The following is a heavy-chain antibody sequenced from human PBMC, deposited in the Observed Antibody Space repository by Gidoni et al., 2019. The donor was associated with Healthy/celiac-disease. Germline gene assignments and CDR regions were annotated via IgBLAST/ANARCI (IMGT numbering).Heavy chain of an antibody. V-gene: IGHV3-23*01. D-gene: IGHD2-15*01. Sequence: EVQLLESGGGLVQPGGSLRLSCASSGFTFHSYAMSWVRQAPGKGLEWVSAISGSGGSTYYADSVKGRFTISRDNSKNTLYLQMNSLRAEDTAVYYCAKISHYIVVVVAATQDYWGQGTLVTVSS. CDR2: ISGSGGST. J-gene: IGHJ4*02. CDR1: GFTFHSYA. CDR3: AKISHYIVVVVAATQDY.